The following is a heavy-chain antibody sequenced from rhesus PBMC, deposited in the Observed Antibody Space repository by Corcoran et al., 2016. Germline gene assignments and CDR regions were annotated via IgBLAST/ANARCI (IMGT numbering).Heavy chain of an antibody. V-gene: IGHV3-116*01. CDR2: IRNKANGGTA. Sequence: EVQLVESGGGLVQPGGSLRVSCAASGFTFSVHYMQWVRQAPGKGPDWVGFIRNKANGGTAENAASVKGRFTISRDDSKSIASLQMNSLKTEDTAVYYCARDWDYWGQGVLVTVSS. J-gene: IGHJ4*01. CDR3: ARDWDY. CDR1: GFTFSVHY.